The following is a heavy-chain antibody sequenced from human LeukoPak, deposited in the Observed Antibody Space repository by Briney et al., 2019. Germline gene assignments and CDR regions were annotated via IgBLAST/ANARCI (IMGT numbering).Heavy chain of an antibody. CDR1: GGSISSYY. CDR2: MHYSGST. D-gene: IGHD3-16*01. Sequence: SETLSLTCTVSGGSISSYYWTWIRQPPGKGLEWIGYMHYSGSTNYNPSLKSRVTISVDTSKNQFSLKLSSVTAADTAVYYCARHGKVMGAFDIWGQGTMVTVSS. J-gene: IGHJ3*02. V-gene: IGHV4-59*08. CDR3: ARHGKVMGAFDI.